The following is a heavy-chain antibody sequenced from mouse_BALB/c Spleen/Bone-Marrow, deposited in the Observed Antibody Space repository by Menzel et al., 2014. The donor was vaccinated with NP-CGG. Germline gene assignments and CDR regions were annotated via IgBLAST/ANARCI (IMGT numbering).Heavy chain of an antibody. CDR3: ARELGGAY. CDR2: TYPYNGGTGGT. D-gene: IGHD4-1*01. J-gene: IGHJ3*01. V-gene: IGHV1S29*02. CDR1: GYTFTDCN. Sequence: DVKLQESGPELVKPGASVKISCKASGYTFTDCNMHWVKQSHGKSLEWIGYTYPYNGGTGGTGYNQKFKSKAILTVDKSSSTAYMELRSLTSEDSAVYYCARELGGAYWGQGTLVTVSA.